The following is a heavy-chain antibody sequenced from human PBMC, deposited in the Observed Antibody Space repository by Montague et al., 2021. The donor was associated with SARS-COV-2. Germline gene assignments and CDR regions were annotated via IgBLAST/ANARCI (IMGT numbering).Heavy chain of an antibody. V-gene: IGHV6-1*01. J-gene: IGHJ6*02. Sequence: CAISGDSVSSNSAAWNWIRQSPSRGLEWLGRTYYRSKWYNDYAVXVKSRITINPDTSKNQFSLQLSSVTPEDTAVYYCARGIWFGELLTGYYYYGMDVWGQGTTVTVSS. CDR3: ARGIWFGELLTGYYYYGMDV. D-gene: IGHD3-10*01. CDR1: GDSVSSNSAA. CDR2: TYYRSKWYN.